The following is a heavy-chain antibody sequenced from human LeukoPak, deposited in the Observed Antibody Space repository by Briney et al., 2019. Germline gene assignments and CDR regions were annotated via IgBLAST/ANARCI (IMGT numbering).Heavy chain of an antibody. Sequence: SQTLSLTCTVSGGSISSGSYYWSWIRQPAGKGLEWIGLIYTSGSTNYNPSLKSRVTISVDTSKNQFSLKLSSVTAADTAVYYCARSIAAAGAVDYWGQGTLVTVPS. CDR3: ARSIAAAGAVDY. CDR2: IYTSGST. D-gene: IGHD6-13*01. J-gene: IGHJ4*02. CDR1: GGSISSGSYY. V-gene: IGHV4-61*02.